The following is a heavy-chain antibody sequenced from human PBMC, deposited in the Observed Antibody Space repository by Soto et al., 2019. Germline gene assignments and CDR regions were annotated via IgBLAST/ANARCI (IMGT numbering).Heavy chain of an antibody. D-gene: IGHD3-10*01. V-gene: IGHV1-69*01. CDR1: GGTFSSYA. CDR2: IIPIFGTA. CDR3: ARARGTMVRGPGYYYGIDV. Sequence: QVQLVQSGAEVKRPGSSVKVSCKASGGTFSSYAISWVRQAPGQGLEWMGGIIPIFGTANYAQKFQGRVTITADESTSTAYMELSSLRSEDTAVYYCARARGTMVRGPGYYYGIDVSGQGTTVTVSS. J-gene: IGHJ6*02.